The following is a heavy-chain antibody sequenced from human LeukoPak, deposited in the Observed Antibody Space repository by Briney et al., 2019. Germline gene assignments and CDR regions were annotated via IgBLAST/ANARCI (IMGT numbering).Heavy chain of an antibody. CDR1: GGSISSSSYY. D-gene: IGHD3-16*01. J-gene: IGHJ4*02. CDR3: ARRLVTFGGNDY. V-gene: IGHV4-39*01. Sequence: PSETLSLTCTVSGGSISSSSYYWGWIRQPPGKGLEWVGSIYYSGSTYYNPSLKSRVTISVDTSKNQFSLKLSSVTAADTAVYCCARRLVTFGGNDYWGQGTLVTVSS. CDR2: IYYSGST.